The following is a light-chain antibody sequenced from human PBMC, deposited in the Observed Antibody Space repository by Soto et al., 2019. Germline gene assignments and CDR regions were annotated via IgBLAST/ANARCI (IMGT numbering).Light chain of an antibody. J-gene: IGKJ4*01. CDR3: QQYNTWPLT. CDR2: GAS. CDR1: QTVTIN. Sequence: ELVMTQSPATLYVSPGERATRSCMASQTVTINLAWYQQKPDQVPKILIYGASSRATGIPTRFSGSVSGTDFTLTIVSLQSEDFSVYYCQQYNTWPLTFGGGPKVEIK. V-gene: IGKV3-15*01.